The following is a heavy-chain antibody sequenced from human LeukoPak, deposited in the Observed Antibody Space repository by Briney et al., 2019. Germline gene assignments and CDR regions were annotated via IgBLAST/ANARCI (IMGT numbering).Heavy chain of an antibody. CDR3: AKTPSSGYYLTLDY. CDR1: GFTFSSYA. Sequence: GGSLRLPCAASGFTFSSYAMSWVRQAPGKGLEWVSAISGSGGSTYYADSVKGRFTISRDNSKNTLYLQMNSLRAEDTAVYYCAKTPSSGYYLTLDYWGQGTLVTVSS. V-gene: IGHV3-23*01. D-gene: IGHD3-22*01. CDR2: ISGSGGST. J-gene: IGHJ4*02.